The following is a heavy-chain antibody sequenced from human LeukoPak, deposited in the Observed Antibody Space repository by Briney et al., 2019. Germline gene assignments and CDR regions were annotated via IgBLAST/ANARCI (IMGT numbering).Heavy chain of an antibody. D-gene: IGHD3-10*01. CDR1: GGTFSSYA. J-gene: IGHJ6*03. Sequence: SVKVSCKASGGTFSSYAISWVRQAPGQGLEWMGGIIPIFGTANYAQKFQGRVTITADESTSTAYMELSSLRSEDTAVYYCARGNYYGSGSYYKIWYYYYMDVWGKGTTVTISS. CDR2: IIPIFGTA. CDR3: ARGNYYGSGSYYKIWYYYYMDV. V-gene: IGHV1-69*13.